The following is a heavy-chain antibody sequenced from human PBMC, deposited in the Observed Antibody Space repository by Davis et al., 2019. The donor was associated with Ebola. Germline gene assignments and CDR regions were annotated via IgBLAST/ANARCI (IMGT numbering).Heavy chain of an antibody. Sequence: SETLSLTCTVSGTSISPYYWSWIRQPPGQGLEWIGYIYYSGSTDYNHSLNSRVTISVDTSKNQFSLNLNSVTAADTAVYYCARLHEGDWGQGTLVTVSS. CDR2: IYYSGST. CDR3: ARLHEGD. J-gene: IGHJ3*01. D-gene: IGHD3-16*01. V-gene: IGHV4-59*08. CDR1: GTSISPYY.